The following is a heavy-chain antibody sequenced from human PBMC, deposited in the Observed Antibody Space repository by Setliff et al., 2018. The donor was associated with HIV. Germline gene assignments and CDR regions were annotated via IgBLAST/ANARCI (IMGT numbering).Heavy chain of an antibody. V-gene: IGHV4-4*09. Sequence: KASETLSLTCTVSGGSISSYYWSWIRQPPGKGLEWIGYINTSGTTNYNPSLKSRVTISVDTSKNQFSLKLSSVTAADTAVYFCAGQTYYYDNSGHNWFDPWGQGTLVTVSS. D-gene: IGHD3-22*01. CDR3: AGQTYYYDNSGHNWFDP. J-gene: IGHJ5*02. CDR2: INTSGTT. CDR1: GGSISSYY.